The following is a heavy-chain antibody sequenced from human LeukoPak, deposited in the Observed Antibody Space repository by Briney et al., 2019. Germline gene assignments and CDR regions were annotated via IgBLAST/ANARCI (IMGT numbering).Heavy chain of an antibody. Sequence: ASVKASCKASGYTFTSYGISWVRQAPGQGLEWMGWISAYNCNTNYAQKLQGRVTMTTDTSTRTAYMELRSLRSDDTAVYYCARDYRYCSGGSCYGYFQHWGQGTLVTVSS. CDR1: GYTFTSYG. J-gene: IGHJ1*01. CDR2: ISAYNCNT. D-gene: IGHD2-15*01. CDR3: ARDYRYCSGGSCYGYFQH. V-gene: IGHV1-18*01.